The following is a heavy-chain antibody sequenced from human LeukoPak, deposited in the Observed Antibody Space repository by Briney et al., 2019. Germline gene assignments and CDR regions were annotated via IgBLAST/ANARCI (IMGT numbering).Heavy chain of an antibody. D-gene: IGHD3-22*01. CDR3: ADYYDSSGYINDAFDI. CDR1: GFTFSSYA. CDR2: ISGSGGGT. V-gene: IGHV3-23*01. J-gene: IGHJ3*02. Sequence: GGSLRLSCAASGFTFSSYAMSWVRQAPGKGLEWVSAISGSGGGTYYADSVKGRFTISRDNSKNTLYLQMNSLRAEDTAVYYCADYYDSSGYINDAFDIWGQGTTVTVSS.